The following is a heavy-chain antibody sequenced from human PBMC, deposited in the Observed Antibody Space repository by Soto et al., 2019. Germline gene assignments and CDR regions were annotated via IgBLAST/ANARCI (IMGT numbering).Heavy chain of an antibody. J-gene: IGHJ4*02. D-gene: IGHD3-10*01. Sequence: PGGSMRLSCAACGISFSSYGMSWVRQAPGKGLEWFSAISGIFGSTYYADSVKVRFTISRYNSKTTLYLQMNSLRAEDTAVYYCANALGYYYCSGSYSRFDYWGQGTLVTVSS. CDR1: GISFSSYG. CDR2: ISGIFGST. V-gene: IGHV3-23*01. CDR3: ANALGYYYCSGSYSRFDY.